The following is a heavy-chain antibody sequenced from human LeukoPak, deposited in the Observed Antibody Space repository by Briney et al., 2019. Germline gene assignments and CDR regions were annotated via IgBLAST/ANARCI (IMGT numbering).Heavy chain of an antibody. J-gene: IGHJ6*03. CDR2: VITIFGTA. CDR3: AKHYGSGSDQPYYYYKDV. D-gene: IGHD3-10*01. V-gene: IGHV1-69*13. Sequence: ASVKLSCKASGGTFSSYTTRWVCQAPGQGLEWMGGVITIFGTANYAQKFQGRVTITSDESTSTAYMELSSLRSDDTAVYYCAKHYGSGSDQPYYYYKDVWGKGTTVTISS. CDR1: GGTFSSYT.